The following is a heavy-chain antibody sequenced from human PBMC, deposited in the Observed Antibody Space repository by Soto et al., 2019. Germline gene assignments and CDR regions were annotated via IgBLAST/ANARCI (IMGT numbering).Heavy chain of an antibody. D-gene: IGHD3-22*01. CDR2: IIPIFGTA. J-gene: IGHJ4*02. CDR3: ARDPASSGYLDYYFDY. V-gene: IGHV1-69*01. Sequence: QVQLVQSGAEVKKPGSSVKVSCKASGGTFSSYAISWVRQAPGQGLEWMGGIIPIFGTANYAQKFQGRVTITADESTSTAYMELISLRSEDTAVYYCARDPASSGYLDYYFDYWGQGTLVTVSS. CDR1: GGTFSSYA.